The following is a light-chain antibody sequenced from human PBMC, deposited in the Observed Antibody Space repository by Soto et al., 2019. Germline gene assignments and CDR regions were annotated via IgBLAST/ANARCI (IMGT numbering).Light chain of an antibody. J-gene: IGLJ1*01. Sequence: QSVLTQPRSVSGSLGQSVTISCTGTSSDVGTYNYVSWYQQHPGKAPKVMIYDVSERPSGVPDRFSGSKSGNTASLTISGLQAEDDADYYCCSYAGSPRYVLGTGTKLTVL. CDR2: DVS. V-gene: IGLV2-11*01. CDR1: SSDVGTYNY. CDR3: CSYAGSPRYV.